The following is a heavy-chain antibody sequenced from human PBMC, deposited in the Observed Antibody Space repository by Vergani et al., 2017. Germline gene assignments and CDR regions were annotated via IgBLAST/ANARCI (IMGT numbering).Heavy chain of an antibody. CDR2: INPSGGST. J-gene: IGHJ4*02. CDR1: GYTFTSYY. CDR3: ARGRLEEDCSRTSCYYFDY. D-gene: IGHD2-2*01. Sequence: QVQLVQSGAEVKKPGASVKVSCKASGYTFTSYYMHWVRQAPGQGLEWMGIINPSGGSTSYAQKFQGRVTMTRDTSTSTVYMELSSLRSEDTAVYYCARGRLEEDCSRTSCYYFDYWGQGTLVTVSS. V-gene: IGHV1-46*03.